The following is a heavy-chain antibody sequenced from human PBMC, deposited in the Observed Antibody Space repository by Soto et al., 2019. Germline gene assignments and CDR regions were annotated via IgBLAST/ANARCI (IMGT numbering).Heavy chain of an antibody. Sequence: QVQLQESGPGLVKPSGTLSLTCAVSSGSISSSNWWSWVRQPPGKGLEWIGEIYHSGSTNYNPSLKSPVTISVDKSKNQFSLKLSSVTAADTAVYYCARGGGNSGYDFRGLDYWGQGTLVTVSS. CDR2: IYHSGST. CDR1: SGSISSSNW. CDR3: ARGGGNSGYDFRGLDY. V-gene: IGHV4-4*02. D-gene: IGHD5-12*01. J-gene: IGHJ4*02.